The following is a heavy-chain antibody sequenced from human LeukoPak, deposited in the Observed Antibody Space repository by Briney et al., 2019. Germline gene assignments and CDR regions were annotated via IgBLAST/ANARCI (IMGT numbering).Heavy chain of an antibody. Sequence: PGGSLRLSCAASGFTFSDYYMSWIRQAPGKGLEWVSYISSSGSTIYYADSVKGRFTISRDNAKKSLYLQMNSLRAEDTAVYYCARAALYDFWSGYYSSPTNNNWFDPWGQGTLVTVSS. V-gene: IGHV3-11*04. J-gene: IGHJ5*02. D-gene: IGHD3-3*01. CDR2: ISSSGSTI. CDR1: GFTFSDYY. CDR3: ARAALYDFWSGYYSSPTNNNWFDP.